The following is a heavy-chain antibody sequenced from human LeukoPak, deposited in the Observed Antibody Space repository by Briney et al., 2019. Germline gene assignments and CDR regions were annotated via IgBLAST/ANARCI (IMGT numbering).Heavy chain of an antibody. CDR2: ISSGSSTI. CDR1: GFTFSSYS. V-gene: IGHV3-48*04. CDR3: ARDRSRITDIVVVPAALYYYYYYGMDV. Sequence: GGSLRLSCAASGFTFSSYSLNWVHQAPGKGLDWVAHISSGSSTILYADSVKGRFTISRDNAKNSLYLQMNSLRAEDTAVYYCARDRSRITDIVVVPAALYYYYYYGMDVWGQGTTVTVSS. J-gene: IGHJ6*02. D-gene: IGHD2-2*01.